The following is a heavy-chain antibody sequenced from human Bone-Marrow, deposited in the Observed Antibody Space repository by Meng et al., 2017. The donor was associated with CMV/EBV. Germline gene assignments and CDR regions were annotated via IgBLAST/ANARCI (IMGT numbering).Heavy chain of an antibody. J-gene: IGHJ5*02. CDR2: IIHILGIA. V-gene: IGHV1-69*02. D-gene: IGHD5-18*01. CDR3: ASNDVDTAMVSTGWFDP. Sequence: VRQAPGKGIEGMERIIHILGIANYEQKFQGRVTITADKSTSTAYMELSSLRSEDTAVYYCASNDVDTAMVSTGWFDPWGQGTLVTVSS.